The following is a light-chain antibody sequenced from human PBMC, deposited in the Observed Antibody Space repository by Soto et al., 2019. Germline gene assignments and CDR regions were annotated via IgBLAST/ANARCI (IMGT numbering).Light chain of an antibody. Sequence: QSALTQPASVSGSPGQSITISCTGTSSDVGGYIYVSWYQQHPGKAPKVMIYEVTNRPSGVSDRFSGSKSGNTASLTISGLQADDEADYYCASYTSSSTYVFGTGTKLTVL. CDR2: EVT. CDR1: SSDVGGYIY. V-gene: IGLV2-14*03. J-gene: IGLJ1*01. CDR3: ASYTSSSTYV.